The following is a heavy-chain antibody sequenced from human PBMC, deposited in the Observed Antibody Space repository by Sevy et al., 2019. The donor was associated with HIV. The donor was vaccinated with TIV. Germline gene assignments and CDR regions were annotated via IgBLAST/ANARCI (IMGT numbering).Heavy chain of an antibody. CDR3: TRGVVVITEYYYYYIDV. CDR1: GFTFSNAW. D-gene: IGHD3-22*01. CDR2: IKSKTNGGTT. Sequence: GGSLRLSCAASGFTFSNAWMSWVRQAPGKGLEWVGHIKSKTNGGTTDYAAQVKGRFTMSRDDSINTLYLQMNSLKTEDTVVYYCTRGVVVITEYYYYYIDVWGKGTTVTVSS. V-gene: IGHV3-15*01. J-gene: IGHJ6*03.